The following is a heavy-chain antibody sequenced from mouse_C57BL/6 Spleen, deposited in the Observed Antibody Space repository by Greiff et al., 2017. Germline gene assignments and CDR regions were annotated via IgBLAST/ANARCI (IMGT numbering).Heavy chain of an antibody. CDR3: ARRTGGSSSYWYFDV. J-gene: IGHJ1*03. V-gene: IGHV1-82*01. CDR1: GYAFSSSW. Sequence: ESGPELVKPGASVKISCKASGYAFSSSWMNWVKQRPGKGLEWIGRIYPGDGDTNYNGKFKGKATLTADKSSSTAYMQLSSLTSEDSAVYFCARRTGGSSSYWYFDVWGTGTTVTVSS. CDR2: IYPGDGDT. D-gene: IGHD1-1*01.